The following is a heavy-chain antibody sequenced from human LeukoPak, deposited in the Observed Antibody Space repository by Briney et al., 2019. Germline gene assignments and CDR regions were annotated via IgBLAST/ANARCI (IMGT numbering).Heavy chain of an antibody. CDR1: GYTFTGYY. D-gene: IGHD3-22*01. Sequence: ASVKVSCKASGYTFTGYYTHWVRQAPGQGLEWMGWINPNSGGTNYAQKFQGRVTMTRDTSISTAYMELSRLRSDDTAVYYCARARITMIVVARAPNWFDPWGQGTLVTVSS. J-gene: IGHJ5*02. CDR3: ARARITMIVVARAPNWFDP. CDR2: INPNSGGT. V-gene: IGHV1-2*02.